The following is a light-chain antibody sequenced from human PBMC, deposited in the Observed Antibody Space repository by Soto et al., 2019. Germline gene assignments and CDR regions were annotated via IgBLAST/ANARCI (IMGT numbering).Light chain of an antibody. CDR1: QSISGW. J-gene: IGKJ1*01. CDR3: QQYDSFSGT. V-gene: IGKV1-5*03. CDR2: KAS. Sequence: DIQMTQSPSTLSASVGDRVNMTCRASQSISGWLAWYQQKPGKAPKLLIYKASSLESGVPSRFSGSGSGTEFTLTITNLQPDDFAAYYCQQYDSFSGTFGQRTKVDIK.